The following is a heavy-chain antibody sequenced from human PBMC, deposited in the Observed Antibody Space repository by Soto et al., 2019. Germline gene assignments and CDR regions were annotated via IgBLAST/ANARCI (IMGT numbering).Heavy chain of an antibody. V-gene: IGHV4-59*01. J-gene: IGHJ4*02. D-gene: IGHD6-13*01. Sequence: LSLTCTVSGGSISSNYWTWIRQPPGKGLEWIGCVYNSGSTNYNPSLKSRVTMSEDTAKSQFSLKVNSMTAADTAVYYCARYRREAVAGYTLDNWGQGMLVTVSS. CDR2: VYNSGST. CDR1: GGSISSNY. CDR3: ARYRREAVAGYTLDN.